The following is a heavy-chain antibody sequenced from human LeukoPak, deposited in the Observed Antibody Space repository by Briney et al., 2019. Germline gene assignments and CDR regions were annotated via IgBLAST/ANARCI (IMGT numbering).Heavy chain of an antibody. V-gene: IGHV1-69*06. CDR1: GGTFSSYA. D-gene: IGHD4-17*01. CDR3: ARAPDYGDYDSPPYNWFDP. Sequence: ASVKVSCKASGGTFSSYAISWVRQAPGQGLEWMGGIIPIFGTANYAQKFQGRVTITADKSTSTAYMELSSLRSEDTAVYYCARAPDYGDYDSPPYNWFDPWGQGTLVTVSS. J-gene: IGHJ5*02. CDR2: IIPIFGTA.